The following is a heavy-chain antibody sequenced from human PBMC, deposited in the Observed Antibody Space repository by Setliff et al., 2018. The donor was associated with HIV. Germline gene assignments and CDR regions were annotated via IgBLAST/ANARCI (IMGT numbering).Heavy chain of an antibody. CDR1: GGSFSGYY. J-gene: IGHJ3*02. V-gene: IGHV4-34*01. CDR3: ARAEMATIVAFDI. Sequence: PSETLSLTCAVYGGSFSGYYWSWIRLPPGKGLEWIGEINHSGSTNYNPSLKSRVTISVDMSKNQFSLKLSSVTAADTAVYYCARAEMATIVAFDIWGQGTMVTVSS. D-gene: IGHD5-12*01. CDR2: INHSGST.